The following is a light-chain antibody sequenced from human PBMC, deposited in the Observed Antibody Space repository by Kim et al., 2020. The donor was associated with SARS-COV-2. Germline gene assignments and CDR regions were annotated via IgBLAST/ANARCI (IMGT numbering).Light chain of an antibody. V-gene: IGKV3-11*01. CDR2: DAS. Sequence: LSPGERATRSCRASQSVSSYLAWYQQKHGQAPRLLIYDASNRATGIPARFSGSGSGTDFTLTISSLEPEDFAVYHCQQRATWPLTFGGGTKVDIK. J-gene: IGKJ4*01. CDR1: QSVSSY. CDR3: QQRATWPLT.